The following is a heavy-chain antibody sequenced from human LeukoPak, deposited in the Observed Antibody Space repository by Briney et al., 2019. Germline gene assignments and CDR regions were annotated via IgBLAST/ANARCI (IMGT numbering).Heavy chain of an antibody. CDR1: GGSFSGHY. V-gene: IGHV4-34*01. Sequence: PSETLSLTCAVYGGSFSGHYWSWIRQPPGKGLEWIGEINHSGSTNYNPSLKSRVTISVDTSKNQFSLKLSSVTAADTALYYCARLGVLWFGEEVDYMDVWGKGTTVTISS. CDR2: INHSGST. D-gene: IGHD3-10*01. CDR3: ARLGVLWFGEEVDYMDV. J-gene: IGHJ6*03.